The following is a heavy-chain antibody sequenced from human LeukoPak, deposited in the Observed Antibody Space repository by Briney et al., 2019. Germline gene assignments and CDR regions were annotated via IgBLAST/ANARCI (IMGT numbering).Heavy chain of an antibody. CDR1: GFTFSSYA. D-gene: IGHD4-23*01. J-gene: IGHJ4*02. Sequence: PGGSLRLSCAASGFTFSSYAMHWVRQAPGKGLEWVAVISYDGSNKYYADSVKGRFTISRDNSKNTLYLQMNSLRAEDTAVYYCARSGNSPLQCYFDYWGQGTLVTVSS. CDR3: ARSGNSPLQCYFDY. V-gene: IGHV3-30-3*01. CDR2: ISYDGSNK.